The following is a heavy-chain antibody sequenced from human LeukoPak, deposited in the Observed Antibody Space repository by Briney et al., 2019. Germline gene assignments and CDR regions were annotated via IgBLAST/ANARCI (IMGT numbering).Heavy chain of an antibody. V-gene: IGHV3-11*01. J-gene: IGHJ4*02. D-gene: IGHD2-21*01. Sequence: GGSLRLSCAASGFTFGDYYMSWIRQAPGKGLEWVSYMSSSGRTKNYADSVKGRFTISRDNAKNSLFLQMNSLRAEDTAVYYCARDRVIYDYWGQGTLVTVSS. CDR1: GFTFGDYY. CDR2: MSSSGRTK. CDR3: ARDRVIYDY.